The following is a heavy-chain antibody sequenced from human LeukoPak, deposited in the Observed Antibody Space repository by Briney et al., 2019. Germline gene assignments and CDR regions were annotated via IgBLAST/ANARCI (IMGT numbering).Heavy chain of an antibody. CDR2: ITSNGGTT. Sequence: GGSLRLSCAASGFTFSIYGMVWVRQAPGKELEYVSGITSNGGTTYYGNSVKGRFTISRDNSKDTLYLQMGSLRTEDMAVYYCARGIRWASDYWGQGSLSPSPQ. CDR3: ARGIRWASDY. J-gene: IGHJ4*02. V-gene: IGHV3-64*01. D-gene: IGHD4-23*01. CDR1: GFTFSIYG.